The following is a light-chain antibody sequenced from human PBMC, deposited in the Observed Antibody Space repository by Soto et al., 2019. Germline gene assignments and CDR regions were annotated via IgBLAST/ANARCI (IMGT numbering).Light chain of an antibody. CDR2: GAS. CDR3: HQYKSWPQ. J-gene: IGKJ1*01. V-gene: IGKV3-15*01. CDR1: QSLSGN. Sequence: IVMTQSPATLSVSPGETATLSCRASQSLSGNLAWYQHKPGQAPRLLIYGASTRATGVPARFSGSGSGTEFTLTITSLQSEDFAVYYCHQYKSWPQFGQGTKVEIK.